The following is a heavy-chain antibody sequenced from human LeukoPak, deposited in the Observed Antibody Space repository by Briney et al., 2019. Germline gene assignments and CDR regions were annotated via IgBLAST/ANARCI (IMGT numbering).Heavy chain of an antibody. CDR3: ARQKWEQQGRDYYFNGLDV. CDR1: GGPFVGYY. D-gene: IGHD1-26*01. J-gene: IGHJ6*02. V-gene: IGHV4-34*01. Sequence: SETLSLTCTVSGGPFVGYYWTWIRQPPGKGLEWIGEITHSGGGDYNPSLKSRVTISVDSSQNRFSLKVLSVTAADTAVYYCARQKWEQQGRDYYFNGLDVWGPGTTVTVSS. CDR2: ITHSGGG.